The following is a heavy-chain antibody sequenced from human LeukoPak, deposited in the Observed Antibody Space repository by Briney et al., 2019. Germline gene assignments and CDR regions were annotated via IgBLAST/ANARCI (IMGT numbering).Heavy chain of an antibody. Sequence: ASVKVSCKASGYTFTSYDINWVRQATGQGLEWMGWMNPNSGNTGYVQKFQGRVTMTRNTSISTAYMELSSLRSEDTAVYYCARTSHRGADAFDIWGQGTLVTVSS. CDR3: ARTSHRGADAFDI. D-gene: IGHD3-10*01. V-gene: IGHV1-8*01. J-gene: IGHJ3*02. CDR2: MNPNSGNT. CDR1: GYTFTSYD.